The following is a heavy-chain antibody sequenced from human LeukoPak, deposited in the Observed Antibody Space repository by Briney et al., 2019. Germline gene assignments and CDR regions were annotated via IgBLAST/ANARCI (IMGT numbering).Heavy chain of an antibody. J-gene: IGHJ6*02. D-gene: IGHD3-3*01. V-gene: IGHV3-30-3*01. CDR2: ISYDGSNK. CDR1: RFTFSSYA. CDR3: ARDTNSDFWSGYYGMDV. Sequence: SGGSLRLSCAASRFTFSSYAMHWVRQAPGKGLEWVAVISYDGSNKYYADSVKGRFTISRDNSKNTLNVQMNSLRADDTAVYYCARDTNSDFWSGYYGMDVWGQGTTVTVSS.